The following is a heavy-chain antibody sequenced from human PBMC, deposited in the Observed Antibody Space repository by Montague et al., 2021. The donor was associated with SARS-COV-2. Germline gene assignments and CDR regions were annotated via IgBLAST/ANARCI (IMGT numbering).Heavy chain of an antibody. CDR1: DASIRGSNYY. CDR2: FNYSGSN. CDR3: ARHPTAYAHFFDY. D-gene: IGHD2-2*01. J-gene: IGHJ4*02. Sequence: SETLSLTCTISDASIRGSNYYWSRLRPTQGKGPEGIGCFNYSGSNYYHPSLKSRVTMSVDTSKSQFSLKLNSVTAADTAVYDCARHPTAYAHFFDYWGQGTLVTVSS. V-gene: IGHV4-39*01.